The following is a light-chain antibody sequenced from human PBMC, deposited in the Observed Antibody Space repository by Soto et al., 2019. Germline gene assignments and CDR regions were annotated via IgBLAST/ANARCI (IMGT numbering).Light chain of an antibody. Sequence: QSALTQPTSVSGSHGQSITISCSGISPGFGVSWYQHFPGKAPKLIIFEVSNRPSGISNRFSGSKSGNTASLTISGLHSDDEGLYHCSSYSSTTILFGGGTKLTVL. CDR3: SSYSSTTIL. V-gene: IGLV2-14*01. CDR2: EVS. J-gene: IGLJ2*01. CDR1: SPGFGV.